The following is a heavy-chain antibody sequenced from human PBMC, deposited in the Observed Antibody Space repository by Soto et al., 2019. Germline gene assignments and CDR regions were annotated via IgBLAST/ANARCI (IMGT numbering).Heavy chain of an antibody. D-gene: IGHD6-19*01. CDR3: ARGGWSDNWFVP. CDR1: GGSITSGGYY. J-gene: IGHJ5*02. CDR2: IYYSGST. V-gene: IGHV4-31*03. Sequence: QVQLQESGPGLVRPSETLSLTCTVSGGSITSGGYYWGWIRQHPGKGLEWLGHIYYSGSTSYNPSLKSRVSMSADTSKNQFSMKLSSVTAADTAVYYCARGGWSDNWFVPWGQGTLVTVSS.